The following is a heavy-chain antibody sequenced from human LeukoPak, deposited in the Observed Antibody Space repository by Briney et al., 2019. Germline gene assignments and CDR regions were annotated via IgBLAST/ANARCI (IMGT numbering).Heavy chain of an antibody. CDR2: IYYSGSA. Sequence: SETLSLTCTVSGGSITSYFWSWLRQPPGKALEWLGYIYYSGSANYNPSLKSRVSISVDTSKNQFSLKLSSVTAADTAVYYCARHENSGSGYYKYWGQGTLVTVSP. V-gene: IGHV4-59*08. CDR1: GGSITSYF. D-gene: IGHD3-10*01. J-gene: IGHJ4*02. CDR3: ARHENSGSGYYKY.